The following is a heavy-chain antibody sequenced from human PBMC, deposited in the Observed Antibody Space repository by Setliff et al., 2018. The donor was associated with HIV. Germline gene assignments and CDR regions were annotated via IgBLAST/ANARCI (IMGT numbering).Heavy chain of an antibody. J-gene: IGHJ4*02. CDR1: GLTFSNYW. V-gene: IGHV3-74*01. D-gene: IGHD3-16*01. CDR3: TRDGGEY. Sequence: GESLKISCVASGLTFSNYWMHWVRQAPGKGLVWVSRISSDGSGTDYADSVKGRFTLSRDNAENSVYLQMNGLRVDDTALYYCTRDGGEYWGEGTLVTVSS. CDR2: ISSDGSGT.